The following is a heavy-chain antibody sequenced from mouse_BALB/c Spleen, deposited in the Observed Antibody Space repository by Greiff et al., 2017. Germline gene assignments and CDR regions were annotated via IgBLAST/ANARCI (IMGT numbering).Heavy chain of an antibody. Sequence: DVKLVESGGGLVQPGGSRKLSCAASGFTFSSFGMHWVRQAPEKGLEWVAYISSGSSTIYYADTVKGRFTISRDNPKNTLFLQMTSLRSEDTAMYYCARGVTVVSYWGQGTTHAVS. CDR1: GFTFSSFG. CDR3: ARGVTVVSY. D-gene: IGHD1-1*01. J-gene: IGHJ2*01. V-gene: IGHV5-17*02. CDR2: ISSGSSTI.